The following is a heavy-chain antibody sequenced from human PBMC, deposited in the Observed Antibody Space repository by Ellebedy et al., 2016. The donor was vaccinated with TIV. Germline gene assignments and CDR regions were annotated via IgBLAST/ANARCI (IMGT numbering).Heavy chain of an antibody. V-gene: IGHV1-18*01. J-gene: IGHJ3*02. CDR3: ARDGYSGAYDAFDI. CDR1: GYTFTSFG. CDR2: ISAYNAKI. D-gene: IGHD1-26*01. Sequence: ASVKVSCXASGYTFTSFGVSWVRQAPGQGLEWMGWISAYNAKIKYAPKFQGRVTMTTDTSTSTAYMELSSLRSDDTAVYYCARDGYSGAYDAFDIWGQGTMVTVSS.